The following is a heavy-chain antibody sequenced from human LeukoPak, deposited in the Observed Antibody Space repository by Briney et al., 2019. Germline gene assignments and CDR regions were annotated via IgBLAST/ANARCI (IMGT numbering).Heavy chain of an antibody. CDR2: ISGSGGST. J-gene: IGHJ4*02. CDR1: GFTFSNYG. CDR3: AKGPYYYGSGSPAPYYFDY. V-gene: IGHV3-23*01. D-gene: IGHD3-10*01. Sequence: GGSLRLSCAASGFTFSNYGMSWVRQAPGKGLEWVSGISGSGGSTYYADSVKGRFTIFRDNSKNTLYLQMNSLRAEDTAVYYCAKGPYYYGSGSPAPYYFDYWGQGILVTVSS.